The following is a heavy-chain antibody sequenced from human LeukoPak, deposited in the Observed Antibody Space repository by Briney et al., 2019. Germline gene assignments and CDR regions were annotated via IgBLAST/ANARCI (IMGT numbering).Heavy chain of an antibody. CDR2: IYYSGST. Sequence: SETLSLTCTVSGGSISSYYWSWIRQPPGKGLEWIGYIYYSGSTNYKPSLKSRVTISVDTSKNQFSLKLSSVTAADTAVYYCARGGYYGSGNYFRFDPWGQGTLVTVSS. V-gene: IGHV4-59*01. CDR3: ARGGYYGSGNYFRFDP. J-gene: IGHJ5*02. CDR1: GGSISSYY. D-gene: IGHD3-10*01.